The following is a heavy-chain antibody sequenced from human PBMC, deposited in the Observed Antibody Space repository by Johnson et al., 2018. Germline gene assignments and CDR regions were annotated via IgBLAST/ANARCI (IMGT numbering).Heavy chain of an antibody. J-gene: IGHJ3*02. CDR3: ARTISIAARFDAFDI. CDR2: IYSGGST. Sequence: VQLQESGGGLVQPGGSLRLSCAASGFTVSSNYMSWVRQAPGKGLEWVSVIYSGGSTYYADSVKGRFTISRDNSKNTLYLQMKSLRSEDTAVYYCARTISIAARFDAFDIWGQGTMVTVSS. V-gene: IGHV3-66*02. D-gene: IGHD6-6*01. CDR1: GFTVSSNY.